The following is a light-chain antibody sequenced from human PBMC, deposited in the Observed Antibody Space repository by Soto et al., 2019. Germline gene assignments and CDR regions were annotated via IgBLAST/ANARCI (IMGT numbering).Light chain of an antibody. V-gene: IGKV3-11*01. CDR3: QQRLDSPNT. J-gene: IGKJ4*01. Sequence: EIVLTQSPATLSLSPGERATLSCRAGRSVKNYLAWYQQKPGQAPRLLIHDASNRATGISVRFSGSGSGTDFTLTISSLEPEDFAVYYCQQRLDSPNTFGGGTKVEIK. CDR1: RSVKNY. CDR2: DAS.